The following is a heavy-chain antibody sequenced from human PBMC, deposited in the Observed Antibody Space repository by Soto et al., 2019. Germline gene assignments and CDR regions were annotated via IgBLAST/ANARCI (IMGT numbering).Heavy chain of an antibody. CDR3: ARDGRLGELSFSYFDY. CDR2: THHSGTA. V-gene: IGHV4-31*03. J-gene: IGHJ4*02. Sequence: QVQLQESGPGLVKPSQTLSLTCSVSGGSIRDNRYFWSWIRQRPGKGMEWIGYTHHSGTAYYNPSLKSRLTISVDTSKNQFSLTMSSVTAADTAVYYCARDGRLGELSFSYFDYWGQGTLVTVSS. CDR1: GGSIRDNRYF. D-gene: IGHD3-16*02.